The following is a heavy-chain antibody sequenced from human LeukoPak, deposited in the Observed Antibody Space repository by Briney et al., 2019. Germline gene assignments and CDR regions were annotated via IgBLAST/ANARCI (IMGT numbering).Heavy chain of an antibody. CDR2: INPNTGGT. CDR3: ARQGRSGSYSAFSWFDP. CDR1: GYTFTGYY. V-gene: IGHV1-2*02. Sequence: ASVKVSCKASGYTFTGYYMHWVRQAPGQGLEWMGWINPNTGGTNYAQKFQGRVTMTRDMSTNTVYMELSSLRSEDTAVYYCARQGRSGSYSAFSWFDPWGRGTLVTVSS. J-gene: IGHJ5*02. D-gene: IGHD3-22*01.